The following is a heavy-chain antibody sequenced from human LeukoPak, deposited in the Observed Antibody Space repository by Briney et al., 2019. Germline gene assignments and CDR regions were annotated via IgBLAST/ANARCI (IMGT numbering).Heavy chain of an antibody. Sequence: SETLSLTCTVSGGSISSYYWSWIRQPPGKGLEWIGYIYYSGSTNYNPSLKSRVTISVDTSKNQFSLKLSSVTAADTAVYHCARRGSGSYYDHAFDIWGQGTMVTVSS. CDR2: IYYSGST. CDR1: GGSISSYY. CDR3: ARRGSGSYYDHAFDI. D-gene: IGHD1-26*01. J-gene: IGHJ3*02. V-gene: IGHV4-59*08.